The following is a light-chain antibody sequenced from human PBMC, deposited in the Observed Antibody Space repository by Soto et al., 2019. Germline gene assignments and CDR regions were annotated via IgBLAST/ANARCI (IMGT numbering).Light chain of an antibody. Sequence: QSVLTQPPSVSGAPGQRVTISSTGGSSNIGAGYDVHWYQQLPGTAPKLLIYGNSNRPSGVPDRFSGSKSGTSASLAITGLQAEDEADYYCQSYDSSLSGSGVFGGGTKLTVL. V-gene: IGLV1-40*01. CDR2: GNS. CDR3: QSYDSSLSGSGV. J-gene: IGLJ3*02. CDR1: SSNIGAGYD.